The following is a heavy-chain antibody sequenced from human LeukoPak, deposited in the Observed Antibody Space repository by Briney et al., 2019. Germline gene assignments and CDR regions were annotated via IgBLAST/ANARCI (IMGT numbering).Heavy chain of an antibody. CDR2: IIPIFGTA. V-gene: IGHV1-69*05. CDR3: ARGNIYDFWSGYSDNWFDP. D-gene: IGHD3-3*01. J-gene: IGHJ5*02. Sequence: SVKVSCKASGGTFSSYAISWVRQAPGQGLEWMGGIIPIFGTANYAQKFQGRVTITTDESTSTAYMELSSLRSEDTAVYYCARGNIYDFWSGYSDNWFDPWGQGTLVTVSS. CDR1: GGTFSSYA.